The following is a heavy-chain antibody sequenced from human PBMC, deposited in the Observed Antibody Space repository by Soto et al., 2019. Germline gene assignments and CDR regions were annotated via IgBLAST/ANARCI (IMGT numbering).Heavy chain of an antibody. CDR1: GGSVSSGTYS. V-gene: IGHV4-61*01. CDR2: IYYSGST. D-gene: IGHD4-17*01. CDR3: ARGRHGDYDY. Sequence: QVQLQEPGPGLVKTSETLSLTSTVSGGSVSSGTYSWSWIRQPPGKRLEWIGYIYYSGSTSYNPSFKSRVTISLDTSKNQFSLKLRSVTAADTAIYYSARGRHGDYDYWGQGTLVTVSS. J-gene: IGHJ4*02.